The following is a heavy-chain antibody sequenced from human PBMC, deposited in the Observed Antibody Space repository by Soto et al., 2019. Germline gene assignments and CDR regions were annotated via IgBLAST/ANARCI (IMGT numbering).Heavy chain of an antibody. CDR3: ARRLWGITMVRGVNLYYYYYYMDV. CDR1: GFTFSDYY. Sequence: GGSLRLSCAASGFTFSDYYMSWIRQAPGKGLEWVSYISSSGSTIYYADSVKGRFTISRDNAKNSLYLQMNSLRAEDTAVYYCARRLWGITMVRGVNLYYYYYYMDVWGKGTTVTVSS. D-gene: IGHD3-10*01. V-gene: IGHV3-11*01. J-gene: IGHJ6*03. CDR2: ISSSGSTI.